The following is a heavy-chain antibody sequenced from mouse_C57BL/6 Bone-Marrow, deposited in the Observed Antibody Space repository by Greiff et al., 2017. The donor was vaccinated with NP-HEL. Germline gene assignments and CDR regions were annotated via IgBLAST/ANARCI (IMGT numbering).Heavy chain of an antibody. V-gene: IGHV1-19*01. J-gene: IGHJ4*01. Sequence: EVQLQQSGPVLVKPGASVKMSCKASGYTFTDYYMNWVKQSHGQSLEWIGVINPYNGGTSYNQKFKGKATLTVDKASSTAYMALNSLTSEDSAVYYCARTIYSLVTTYYAMDYWGQGTSVTVSS. CDR1: GYTFTDYY. CDR2: INPYNGGT. D-gene: IGHD2-2*01. CDR3: ARTIYSLVTTYYAMDY.